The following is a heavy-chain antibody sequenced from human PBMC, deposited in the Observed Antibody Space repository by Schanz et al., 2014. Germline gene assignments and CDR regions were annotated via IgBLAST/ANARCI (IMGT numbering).Heavy chain of an antibody. CDR3: ARDSGPYYDKSMDV. Sequence: QAPLMESGGGVVQPGTSLILSCSVSGFSLNTYGIHWFRQPAGKGLEWVAVIWNNGVTKYYADSVRGRFTISRDRFQNTLYLRMSSLRAEDTAVYYCARDSGPYYDKSMDVWGQGTTVAVSS. D-gene: IGHD3-9*01. J-gene: IGHJ6*02. CDR2: IWNNGVTK. CDR1: GFSLNTYG. V-gene: IGHV3-33*01.